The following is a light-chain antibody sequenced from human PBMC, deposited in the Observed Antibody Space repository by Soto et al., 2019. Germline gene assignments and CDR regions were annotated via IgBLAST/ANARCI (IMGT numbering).Light chain of an antibody. CDR3: QQYNNWPPGSIT. Sequence: EIVMTQSPATLSVSPGERATLSCRASQSVSSNLAWYQQKPGQAPRLLIYGASTRATGTPARFSGSGSGTEFTLTISSLQSEDFAVYYCQQYNNWPPGSITFGQGTRLEMK. J-gene: IGKJ5*01. CDR2: GAS. CDR1: QSVSSN. V-gene: IGKV3-15*01.